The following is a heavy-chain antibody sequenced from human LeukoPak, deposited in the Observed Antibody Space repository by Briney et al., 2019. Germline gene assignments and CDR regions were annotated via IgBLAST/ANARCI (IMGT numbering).Heavy chain of an antibody. Sequence: ASVKVSCKASGYTFIDYHIHWVRQAPGQGLEWMGWISPKNGGTRLAQRLQGRVTMTRDTSTGTVYMELSSLRSDDTAVYYCATKKTPLYCGADCYSGLGWFDPWGQGTLITVSS. J-gene: IGHJ5*02. CDR2: ISPKNGGT. D-gene: IGHD2-21*02. CDR1: GYTFIDYH. V-gene: IGHV1-2*02. CDR3: ATKKTPLYCGADCYSGLGWFDP.